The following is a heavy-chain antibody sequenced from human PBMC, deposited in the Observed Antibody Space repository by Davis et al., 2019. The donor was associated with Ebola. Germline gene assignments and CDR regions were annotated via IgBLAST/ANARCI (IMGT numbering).Heavy chain of an antibody. D-gene: IGHD2-21*02. Sequence: PSETLSLTCTVSGAYIRSYYWSWVRQAPGKGLEWVSAISGSGGSTYYADSVKGRFTISRDNSKNTLYLQMNSLRAEDTAVYYCAKSGDCGGDCYSDYWGQGTLVTVSS. J-gene: IGHJ4*02. V-gene: IGHV3-23*01. CDR1: GAYIRSYY. CDR3: AKSGDCGGDCYSDY. CDR2: ISGSGGST.